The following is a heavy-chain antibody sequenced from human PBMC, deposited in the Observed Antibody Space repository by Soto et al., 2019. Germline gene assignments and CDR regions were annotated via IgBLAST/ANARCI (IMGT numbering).Heavy chain of an antibody. Sequence: GGSLKISCAASGFTFSSYAMSWVRQAPGKGLEWVSAITSSGDRRYNADSVKGRFTISRDNSKNTLFLQTNSLRAEDTSVYYCAKDLYDSSDYYAFDLWGRGTLVTVSS. J-gene: IGHJ2*01. D-gene: IGHD3-22*01. CDR3: AKDLYDSSDYYAFDL. CDR2: ITSSGDRR. V-gene: IGHV3-23*01. CDR1: GFTFSSYA.